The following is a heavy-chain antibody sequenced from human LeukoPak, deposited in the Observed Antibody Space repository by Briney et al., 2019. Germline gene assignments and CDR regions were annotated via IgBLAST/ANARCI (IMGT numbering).Heavy chain of an antibody. CDR1: GFTFSSYA. Sequence: GGSLRLSCAASGFTFSSYAMSWVRHAPGTGLEWVSAISGSGGSTYYADSVKGRFTISRDNSKNTLYLQMNSLRAEDTAVYYCAKDPAWEDIVVVSDYWGQGTLVTVSS. V-gene: IGHV3-23*01. CDR3: AKDPAWEDIVVVSDY. J-gene: IGHJ4*02. CDR2: ISGSGGST. D-gene: IGHD2-2*01.